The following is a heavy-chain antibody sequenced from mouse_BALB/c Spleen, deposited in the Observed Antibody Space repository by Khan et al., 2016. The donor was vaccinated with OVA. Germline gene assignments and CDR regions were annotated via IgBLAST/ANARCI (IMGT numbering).Heavy chain of an antibody. Sequence: EVELVESGGGLVQPGGSLKLSCAASGFTFSSYGMSWVRQTPDKRLELVATINSNGGSTYYPDSVQGRFTISRDNAKNTLYLQMSRLKSEDTAMYYCARMARTINWGQGTTLTVSS. CDR1: GFTFSSYG. CDR3: ARMARTIN. CDR2: INSNGGST. V-gene: IGHV5-6-3*01. J-gene: IGHJ2*01.